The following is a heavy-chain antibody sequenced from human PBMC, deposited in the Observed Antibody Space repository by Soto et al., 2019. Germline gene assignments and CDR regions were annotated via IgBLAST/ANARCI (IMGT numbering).Heavy chain of an antibody. CDR2: ISGSGDIT. J-gene: IGHJ3*02. CDR3: AKGCDASIADAFDI. Sequence: EVQVLESGGDLVQPGGSLRLTCSVSGFTFSTSSMNWVRQAPGKALEWVSSISGSGDITYYADSVKGRFTTSRDNSKSTVYLQMNILRVEDTAVYHCAKGCDASIADAFDIWGQGKMVTVSS. D-gene: IGHD2-21*01. V-gene: IGHV3-23*01. CDR1: GFTFSTSS.